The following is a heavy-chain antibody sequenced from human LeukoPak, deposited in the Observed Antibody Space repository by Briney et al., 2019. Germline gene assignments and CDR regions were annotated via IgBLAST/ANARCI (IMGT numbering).Heavy chain of an antibody. CDR1: GGSFSGYY. V-gene: IGHV4-34*01. D-gene: IGHD2-2*01. Sequence: PSETLSLTCAVYGGSFSGYYWSWIRQPPGKWLEWIGEINHSGSTNYNPSLKSRVTISVDTSKNQFSLKLSSVTAADTAVYYCARLVSIVVVPAAMMAHYFDYWGQGTLVTVSS. CDR2: INHSGST. CDR3: ARLVSIVVVPAAMMAHYFDY. J-gene: IGHJ4*02.